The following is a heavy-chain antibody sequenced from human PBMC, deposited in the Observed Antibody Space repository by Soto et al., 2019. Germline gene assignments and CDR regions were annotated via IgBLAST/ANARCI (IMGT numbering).Heavy chain of an antibody. CDR2: IKEDGSER. J-gene: IGHJ5*02. CDR1: GFTFSNYW. V-gene: IGHV3-7*01. D-gene: IGHD2-21*01. CDR3: ASARHIGP. Sequence: GGSLRLSCAASGFTFSNYWMSWVRQAPGKGLEWVANIKEDGSERNYVDSVKGRFTISRDNAENSLYLQMNSLRAEDTAVYYCASARHIGPWGQGTLVTVSS.